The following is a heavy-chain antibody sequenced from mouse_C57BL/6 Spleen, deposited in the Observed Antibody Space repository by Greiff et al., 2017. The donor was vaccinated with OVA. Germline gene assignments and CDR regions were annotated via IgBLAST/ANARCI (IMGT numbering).Heavy chain of an antibody. CDR1: GFTFSSYT. J-gene: IGHJ2*01. CDR3: ARQRGNYFFDY. CDR2: ISGGGGNT. D-gene: IGHD2-1*01. V-gene: IGHV5-9*01. Sequence: EVQLVESGGGLVKPGGSLKLSCAASGFTFSSYTMSWVRQTPEKRLEWVATISGGGGNTYYPDSVKGRFTISRDNAKNTLYLQMSSLRSEDTALYYCARQRGNYFFDYWGQGTTLTVST.